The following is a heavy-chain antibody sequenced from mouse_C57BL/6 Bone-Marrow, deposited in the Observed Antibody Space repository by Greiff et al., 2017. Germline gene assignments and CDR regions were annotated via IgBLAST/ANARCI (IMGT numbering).Heavy chain of an antibody. Sequence: QVQLQQSGAELVKPGASVKLSCKASGYTFTSYWMPWVKQRPGQGLEWIGMIHPNSGSTNYTEKVKSTATLTVDKSSSTAYMQLSSLTSEDSAVYYCSRGGGSTYWYFEVWGTGTTVTVSS. J-gene: IGHJ1*03. V-gene: IGHV1-64*01. D-gene: IGHD1-1*01. CDR3: SRGGGSTYWYFEV. CDR1: GYTFTSYW. CDR2: IHPNSGST.